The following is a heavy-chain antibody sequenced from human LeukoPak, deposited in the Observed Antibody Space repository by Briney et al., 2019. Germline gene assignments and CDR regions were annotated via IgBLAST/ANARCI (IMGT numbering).Heavy chain of an antibody. CDR1: GFTFSSYG. D-gene: IGHD6-13*01. V-gene: IGHV3-30*18. CDR3: AKEVGASSSNYYYGMDV. Sequence: PERSLRLSCAASGFTFSSYGMHWVRQAPGKGLEWVAVISYDGSNKYYADSVKGRFTISRDNSKNTLYLQMNSLRAEDTAVYYCAKEVGASSSNYYYGMDVWGQGTTVTVSS. J-gene: IGHJ6*02. CDR2: ISYDGSNK.